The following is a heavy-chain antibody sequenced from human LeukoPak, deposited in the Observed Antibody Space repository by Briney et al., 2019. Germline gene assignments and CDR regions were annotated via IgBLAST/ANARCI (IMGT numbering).Heavy chain of an antibody. V-gene: IGHV3-53*01. J-gene: IGHJ4*02. Sequence: GGSLRLSCAASGFTLSSYWMSWVRQAPGKGLEWVSVIYSGGSTYYADSVKGRFTISRDNSKNTLYLQMNSLRAEDTAVYYCARWWSGSYFDYWGQGTLVTVSS. CDR2: IYSGGST. CDR3: ARWWSGSYFDY. CDR1: GFTLSSYW. D-gene: IGHD1-26*01.